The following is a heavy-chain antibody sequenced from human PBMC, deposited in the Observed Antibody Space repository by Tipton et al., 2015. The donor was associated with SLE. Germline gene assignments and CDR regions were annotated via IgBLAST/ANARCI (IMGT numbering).Heavy chain of an antibody. J-gene: IGHJ6*02. CDR3: ARGCNSGWPHYSYCGMDV. CDR1: GGSISSYY. CDR2: IYYSGST. Sequence: TLSLTCTVSGGSISSYYWSWIRQPPGKGLEWIGYIYYSGSTNYNPSLKSRVTISVDTSKNQFSLKLSSVTAADTAVYYCARGCNSGWPHYSYCGMDVWGRGTTVTVPS. V-gene: IGHV4-59*12. D-gene: IGHD6-19*01.